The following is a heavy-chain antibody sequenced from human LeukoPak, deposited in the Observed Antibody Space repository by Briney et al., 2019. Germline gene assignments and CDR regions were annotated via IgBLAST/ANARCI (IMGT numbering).Heavy chain of an antibody. J-gene: IGHJ5*02. CDR2: IHYSGST. CDR3: ARDFLECSRASCLNWFDP. D-gene: IGHD2-2*01. V-gene: IGHV4-59*11. Sequence: SETLSLTCTVSGDSISSHFWTWIRQPPGKGLECIVYIHYSGSTNYNPSLKSRVTISVDTSKNQFSLKLSSVTAADTAVYYCARDFLECSRASCLNWFDPWGQGTLVTASS. CDR1: GDSISSHF.